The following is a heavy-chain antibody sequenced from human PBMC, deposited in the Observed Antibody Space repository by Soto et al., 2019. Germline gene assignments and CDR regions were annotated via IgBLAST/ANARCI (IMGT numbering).Heavy chain of an antibody. D-gene: IGHD2-15*01. J-gene: IGHJ5*02. V-gene: IGHV3-30-3*01. CDR2: ISYDGSNK. CDR3: ARGRIVVPPFDT. Sequence: GGSLRLSCAASGFTFSSYAMHWVRQAPGKGLEWVAVISYDGSNKYYADSVKGRFTISRDNSKKTLYLQMNSLRAEDTAVSLCARGRIVVPPFDTWGRGTLVNVAS. CDR1: GFTFSSYA.